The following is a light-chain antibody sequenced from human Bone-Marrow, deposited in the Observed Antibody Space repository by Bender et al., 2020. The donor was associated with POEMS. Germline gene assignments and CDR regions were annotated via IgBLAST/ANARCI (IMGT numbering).Light chain of an antibody. CDR2: EVY. J-gene: IGLJ3*02. V-gene: IGLV2-23*02. CDR3: CSYAGSRHWL. Sequence: QSALTQPASVSGSPGQSITISCTGTSSDVGSYGAVSWYQQYTGKAPKLMIYEVYKRPSGVSDRFSGSKSGNTASLTISGLQSEDEADFYCCSYAGSRHWLFGGGTKLTVL. CDR1: SSDVGSYGA.